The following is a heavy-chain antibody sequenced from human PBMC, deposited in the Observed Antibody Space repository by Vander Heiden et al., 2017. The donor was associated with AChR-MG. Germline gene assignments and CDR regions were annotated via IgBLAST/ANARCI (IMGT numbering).Heavy chain of an antibody. CDR3: ARKAVEGASDI. D-gene: IGHD6-19*01. Sequence: QVRLVASGGGVVQPGRSLSLSCAASGSTFSHYGLHWVRQAPGKGLEWVAVIWYDGSNKYYADSVKGRFTISRDNSKNTLYLQMNSLSAEDTAVYYCARKAVEGASDIWGQGTMVTFSS. J-gene: IGHJ3*02. CDR2: IWYDGSNK. CDR1: GSTFSHYG. V-gene: IGHV3-33*01.